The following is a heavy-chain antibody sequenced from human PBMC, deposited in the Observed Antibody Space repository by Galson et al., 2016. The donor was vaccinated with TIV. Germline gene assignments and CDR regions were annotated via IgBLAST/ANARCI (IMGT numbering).Heavy chain of an antibody. Sequence: SLRLSCAASGFTFSDYYMSWLRQAPGQGLEWISLISRTSSYTNYADSVRGRFTISTDNAKKSLNLQMTGLRAEDTAVYYCARELTVFGLVRGGMDVWGQGTTVTVSS. D-gene: IGHD3-3*01. J-gene: IGHJ6*02. V-gene: IGHV3-11*06. CDR3: ARELTVFGLVRGGMDV. CDR1: GFTFSDYY. CDR2: ISRTSSYT.